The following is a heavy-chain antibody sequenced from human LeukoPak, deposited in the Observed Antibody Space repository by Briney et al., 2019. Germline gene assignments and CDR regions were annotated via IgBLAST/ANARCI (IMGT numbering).Heavy chain of an antibody. CDR3: AKDWRYCSSTSCYGGYYYMDV. D-gene: IGHD2-2*01. CDR1: GFTFSNYV. J-gene: IGHJ6*03. V-gene: IGHV3-30*18. CDR2: ISYDGSNK. Sequence: PGRSLRLTCAASGFTFSNYVMHWVRQAPGKGLEWVAVISYDGSNKYYADSVKGRFTISRDNSKNTLYLQMNSLRAEDTAVYYCAKDWRYCSSTSCYGGYYYMDVWGKGTTVTISS.